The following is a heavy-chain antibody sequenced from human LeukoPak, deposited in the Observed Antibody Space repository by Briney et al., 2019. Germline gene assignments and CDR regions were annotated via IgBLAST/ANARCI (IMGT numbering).Heavy chain of an antibody. CDR2: INPNSGGT. J-gene: IGHJ3*02. CDR1: GYTFTGYY. D-gene: IGHD3-22*01. CDR3: ARVGYYDSSGYYPLDALDI. V-gene: IGHV1-2*02. Sequence: ASVKVSCKASGYTFTGYYMHWVRQAPGQGLEWMGWINPNSGGTNYAQKFQGRVTMTGDTAIRTAHVEGSGLRSEATAVYYCARVGYYDSSGYYPLDALDIWGQGTMVTVSS.